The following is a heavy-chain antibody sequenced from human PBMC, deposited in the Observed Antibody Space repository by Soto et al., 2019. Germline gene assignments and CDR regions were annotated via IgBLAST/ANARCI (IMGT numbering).Heavy chain of an antibody. CDR1: GYSFTGFW. CDR2: IYPADSDT. Sequence: GESLKISCQASGYSFTGFWIGWVRQLPGKGLEWMGTIYPADSDTKYSPSFEAQVTISVDKSVNTAYLHWSSLKASDTATYYCARRGDFWSGTTQAGYYYGMDVWGQGTTVTVLL. J-gene: IGHJ6*02. V-gene: IGHV5-51*01. D-gene: IGHD3-3*01. CDR3: ARRGDFWSGTTQAGYYYGMDV.